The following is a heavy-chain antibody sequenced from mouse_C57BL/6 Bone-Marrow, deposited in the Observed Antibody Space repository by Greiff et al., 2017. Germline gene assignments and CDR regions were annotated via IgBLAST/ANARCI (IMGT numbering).Heavy chain of an antibody. CDR1: GYTFPSYG. D-gene: IGHD1-1*01. V-gene: IGHV1-81*01. CDR3: ARLDYYGSSSFAY. Sequence: QVQLKQSGAELARPGASVKLSCKASGYTFPSYGISWVKQRTGQGLEWIGEIYPRSGNTYYNEKFKGKATLTADKSSSTAYMELRSLTSEDSAVYFCARLDYYGSSSFAYWGQGTLVTVSA. J-gene: IGHJ3*01. CDR2: IYPRSGNT.